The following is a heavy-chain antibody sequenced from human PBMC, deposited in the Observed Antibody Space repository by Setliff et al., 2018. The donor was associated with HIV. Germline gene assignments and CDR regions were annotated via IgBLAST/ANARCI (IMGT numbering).Heavy chain of an antibody. J-gene: IGHJ6*04. D-gene: IGHD3-10*01. CDR1: GYTFTSYG. CDR3: AREGLWFGDRGFYMDV. V-gene: IGHV1-18*01. CDR2: IGTQNGNT. Sequence: ASVKVSCKASGYTFTSYGVYWVRQAPGQGLEWMGWIGTQNGNTNYAQKFQGRVTMTTDTSTNTAYMELSSLTSDDTAVYYCAREGLWFGDRGFYMDVWGKGTAVTVSS.